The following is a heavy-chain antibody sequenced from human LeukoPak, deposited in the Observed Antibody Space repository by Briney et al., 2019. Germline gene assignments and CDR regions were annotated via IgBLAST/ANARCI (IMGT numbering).Heavy chain of an antibody. J-gene: IGHJ4*02. CDR2: ISYDGSNK. CDR3: AREGYSSSYFDQ. CDR1: GFTFSSYG. V-gene: IGHV3-30*03. Sequence: PGRSLRLSCAASGFTFSSYGMHWVRQAPGKGLEWVAVISYDGSNKYYADSVKGRSTISRDIPQNTLYLQMNSLRPDDTAVYYCAREGYSSSYFDQWGQGTLVTVSS. D-gene: IGHD6-6*01.